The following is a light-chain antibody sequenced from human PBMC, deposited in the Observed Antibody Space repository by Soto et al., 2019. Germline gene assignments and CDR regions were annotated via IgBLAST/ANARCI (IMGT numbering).Light chain of an antibody. CDR1: SSNIGAGYD. J-gene: IGLJ3*02. CDR3: QSYDSSLSGLM. Sequence: QSVLTQPPSVSGAPGQRVTISCTGSSSNIGAGYDVHWYQQLPGTAPKLLIYGNNNRPSGVPDRFSGSKSGTSASLAITGLQAEDEADYYCQSYDSSLSGLMFGGGTKLTVL. V-gene: IGLV1-40*01. CDR2: GNN.